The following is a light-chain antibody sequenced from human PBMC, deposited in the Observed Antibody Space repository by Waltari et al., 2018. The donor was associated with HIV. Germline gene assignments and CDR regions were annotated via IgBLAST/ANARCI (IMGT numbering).Light chain of an antibody. CDR2: WAS. J-gene: IGKJ2*01. V-gene: IGKV4-1*01. CDR1: QSVLNSSSNKNS. Sequence: DIVMTQSPDYLDVSLGERATINCKSSQSVLNSSSNKNSLAWYQQKSGQPPNLLIYWASTRESGVPERFSGSGSGTDFTLTISSLQAADVAVYYCQQHYTSPYTFGQGTKLEIK. CDR3: QQHYTSPYT.